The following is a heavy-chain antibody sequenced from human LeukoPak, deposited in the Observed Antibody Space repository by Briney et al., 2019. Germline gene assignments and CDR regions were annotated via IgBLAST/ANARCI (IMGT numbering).Heavy chain of an antibody. J-gene: IGHJ4*02. CDR2: ISGSGGST. CDR3: AREKYYGSGSYYNFDY. CDR1: GFTFSSYA. V-gene: IGHV3-23*01. Sequence: GGSLRLSCAASGFTFSSYAMSWVRQAPGKGLEWVSAISGSGGSTYYADSVKGRFTISRDNAKNSLYLQMSSLRAEDTAVYYCAREKYYGSGSYYNFDYWGQGTLVTVSS. D-gene: IGHD3-10*01.